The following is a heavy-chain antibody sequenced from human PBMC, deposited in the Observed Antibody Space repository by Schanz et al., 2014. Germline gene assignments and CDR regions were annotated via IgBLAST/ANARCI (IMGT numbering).Heavy chain of an antibody. J-gene: IGHJ6*02. V-gene: IGHV1-18*01. D-gene: IGHD1-26*01. Sequence: PLLQSGAEVKKPGASVKVSCKASGYTLTGFGVSWVRQAPGQGREWMGWISAYSGNSKYAQKLQGRVTMTTDTSTNTAYMELRSLTSDDTAVYYCARFNSGSHSPPYYYYGMDVWGQGTTVTVSS. CDR3: ARFNSGSHSPPYYYYGMDV. CDR2: ISAYSGNS. CDR1: GYTLTGFG.